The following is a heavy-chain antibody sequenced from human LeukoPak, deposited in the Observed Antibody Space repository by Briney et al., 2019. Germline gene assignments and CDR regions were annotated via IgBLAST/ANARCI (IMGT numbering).Heavy chain of an antibody. CDR3: AGGYSYGHRYYYYYYYMDV. CDR2: IYTSGST. Sequence: SETLSLTCTVSGGSISSYYWSWIRQPPGKGLEWIGYIYTSGSTNYNPSLKSRVTISVDTSKNQFSLKLSSVTAADTAVYYCAGGYSYGHRYYYYYYYMDVWGKGTTVTVSS. J-gene: IGHJ6*03. D-gene: IGHD5-18*01. CDR1: GGSISSYY. V-gene: IGHV4-4*09.